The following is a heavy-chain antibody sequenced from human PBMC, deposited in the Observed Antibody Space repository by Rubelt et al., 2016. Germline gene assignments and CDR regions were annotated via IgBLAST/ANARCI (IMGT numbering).Heavy chain of an antibody. CDR3: ARSDYIFGSYYFDS. Sequence: QVQLQESGPGLVKPSETLSLTCTVSGYSISSRYYWGWIRQPPGKGLEWIGSIYHSGSTYYNPSLRSRVTISVDTSKNQFSLKRSAVTAADTAVYYCARSDYIFGSYYFDSWGQGTLVTVSS. J-gene: IGHJ4*02. V-gene: IGHV4-38-2*02. CDR1: GYSISSRYY. D-gene: IGHD4-11*01. CDR2: IYHSGST.